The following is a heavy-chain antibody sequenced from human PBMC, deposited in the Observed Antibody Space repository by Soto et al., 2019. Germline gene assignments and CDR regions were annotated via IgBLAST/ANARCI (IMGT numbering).Heavy chain of an antibody. Sequence: SETLSLTCTVAGGSVSTGMKYWGWVRQPPGKALEFIGYMYKTGETLLNSSLKSRVTLSMETSKNQFSLTLSSVTAADTAVYFCMKAHESGDFLGMSVWGPGTTVTVSS. J-gene: IGHJ6*02. CDR3: MKAHESGDFLGMSV. CDR1: GGSVSTGMKY. CDR2: MYKTGET. D-gene: IGHD3-10*01. V-gene: IGHV4-61*01.